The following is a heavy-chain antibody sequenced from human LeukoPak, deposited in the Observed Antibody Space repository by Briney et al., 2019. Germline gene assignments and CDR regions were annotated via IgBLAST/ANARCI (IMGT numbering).Heavy chain of an antibody. D-gene: IGHD4-23*01. CDR2: IDPSDSYT. CDR3: ARRDNGGNSGFDY. Sequence: GESLKISCKGSGYSFTNYWISWVRQVPGKGLEWMGRIDPSDSYTSYSSSFQGHVTISADKSISTAYLQWSSLKASDTAMYYCARRDNGGNSGFDYWGQGTLVTVSS. CDR1: GYSFTNYW. V-gene: IGHV5-10-1*01. J-gene: IGHJ4*02.